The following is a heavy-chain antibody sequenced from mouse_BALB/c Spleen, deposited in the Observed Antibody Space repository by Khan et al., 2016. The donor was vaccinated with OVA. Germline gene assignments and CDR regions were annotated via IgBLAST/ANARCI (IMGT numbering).Heavy chain of an antibody. J-gene: IGHJ4*01. CDR3: ARYGCGYNYGMDY. CDR2: ISYSGST. Sequence: EVQLQESGPGLVKPSQSLSLTCTVTGYSITSDYAWNWIRQFPGNKLEWMGYISYSGSTNYNPSLKSRISITRDTSKNQFLLQLNSVTTEDTATDYCARYGCGYNYGMDYWGQGTSVTVSS. V-gene: IGHV3-2*02. CDR1: GYSITSDYA. D-gene: IGHD2-10*02.